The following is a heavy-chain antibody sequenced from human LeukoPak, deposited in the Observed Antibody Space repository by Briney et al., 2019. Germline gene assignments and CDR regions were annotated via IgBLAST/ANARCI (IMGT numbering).Heavy chain of an antibody. J-gene: IGHJ6*02. CDR2: ISSSSSYI. V-gene: IGHV3-21*01. CDR3: ARGATDFDWLLSYYYYYGMDV. Sequence: GGSLRLSCAASGXTFSSYSMNWVRQAPGKGLEWVSSISSSSSYIYYADSVKGRFTISRDNAKNSLYLQMNSLRAEDTAVYYCARGATDFDWLLSYYYYYGMDVWGQGTTVTVSS. D-gene: IGHD3-9*01. CDR1: GXTFSSYS.